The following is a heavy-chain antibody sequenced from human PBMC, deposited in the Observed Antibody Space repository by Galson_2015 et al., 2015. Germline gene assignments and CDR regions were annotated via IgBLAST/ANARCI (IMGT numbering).Heavy chain of an antibody. CDR2: TYYRSKWSD. V-gene: IGHV6-1*01. Sequence: CAISGDSVSSNIAVWSWIRQSPSRGLEWLGRTYYRSKWSDNYAVSVKSRITINPDTSKNQFSLHLNSVTPEDTALYYCARGNEAFDMWGQGTMVTVSS. J-gene: IGHJ3*02. D-gene: IGHD4-23*01. CDR3: ARGNEAFDM. CDR1: GDSVSSNIAV.